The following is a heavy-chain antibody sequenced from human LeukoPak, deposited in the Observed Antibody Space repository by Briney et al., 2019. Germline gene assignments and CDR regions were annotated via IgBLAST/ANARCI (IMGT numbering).Heavy chain of an antibody. CDR1: GYSFPTYW. V-gene: IGHV5-51*01. D-gene: IGHD2-2*03. Sequence: GESLKISCKGSGYSFPTYWIAWVRQMPGKGLEWMGIIYPDESNIRYSPSFQGQVTISADKSTSTAYLQWSSLKASDTAMYYCARPPSRGYSSSFEYWGQGTLVTVSS. CDR2: IYPDESNI. CDR3: ARPPSRGYSSSFEY. J-gene: IGHJ4*02.